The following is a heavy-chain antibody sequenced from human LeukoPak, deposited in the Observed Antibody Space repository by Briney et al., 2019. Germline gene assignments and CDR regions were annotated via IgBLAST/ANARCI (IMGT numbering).Heavy chain of an antibody. CDR1: GFTFSYYS. CDR3: ARNSSSWYYFDY. J-gene: IGHJ4*02. Sequence: GGSLRLSCAASGFTFSYYSMNWVRQAPGQGLEWVSSISSSSSYIYYADSVKGRFTISRDNAKNSLYLQMNSLRAEDMAVYYCARNSSSWYYFDYWGQGTLVTVSS. CDR2: ISSSSSYI. D-gene: IGHD6-13*01. V-gene: IGHV3-21*01.